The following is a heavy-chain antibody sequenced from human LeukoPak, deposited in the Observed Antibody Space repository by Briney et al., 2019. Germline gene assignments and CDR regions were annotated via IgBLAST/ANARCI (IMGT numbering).Heavy chain of an antibody. J-gene: IGHJ4*02. CDR2: MNPNSGNT. CDR3: ARGRGAAAGSPLDY. V-gene: IGHV1-8*02. Sequence: GASVKVSCKASGYTFTSYGISWVRQATGQGLEWMGWMNPNSGNTGYAQKFQGRVTMTRNTSISTAYMELSSLRSEDTAVYYCARGRGAAAGSPLDYWGQGTLVTVSS. CDR1: GYTFTSYG. D-gene: IGHD6-13*01.